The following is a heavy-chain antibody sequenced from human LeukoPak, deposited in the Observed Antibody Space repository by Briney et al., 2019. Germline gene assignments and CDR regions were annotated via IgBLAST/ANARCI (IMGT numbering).Heavy chain of an antibody. CDR1: GFTFSSYS. Sequence: GGSLRLSCAASGFTFSSYSMNWVRQAPGKGLVWVSSISSSSSYIYYADSVKGRFTISRDNAKNSLYLQMNSLRAEDTAVYYCAKDGFLEWLPPGYYYYYMDVWGKGTTVTVSS. CDR3: AKDGFLEWLPPGYYYYYMDV. V-gene: IGHV3-21*04. J-gene: IGHJ6*03. CDR2: ISSSSSYI. D-gene: IGHD3-3*01.